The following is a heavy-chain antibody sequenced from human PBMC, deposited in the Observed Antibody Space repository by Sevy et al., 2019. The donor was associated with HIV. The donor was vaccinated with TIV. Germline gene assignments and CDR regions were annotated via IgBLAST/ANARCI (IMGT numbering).Heavy chain of an antibody. D-gene: IGHD4-17*01. Sequence: SETLSLTCTVSSGSISSSSYYWGWIRQSPGKGLEWIASIDYIGTTYYNLALKSRVTITGDRSKNEVSLNLRFVTAADAAVYHCARYLRGDHAGGFDFWGQGTPVTVSS. CDR1: SGSISSSSYY. J-gene: IGHJ5*01. V-gene: IGHV4-39*01. CDR2: IDYIGTT. CDR3: ARYLRGDHAGGFDF.